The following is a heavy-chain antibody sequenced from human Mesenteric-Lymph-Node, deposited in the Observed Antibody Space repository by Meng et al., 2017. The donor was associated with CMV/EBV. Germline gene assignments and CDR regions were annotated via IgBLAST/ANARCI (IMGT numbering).Heavy chain of an antibody. J-gene: IGHJ5*02. CDR3: ARDNVNPEGFDP. CDR2: INPNSGVS. V-gene: IGHV1-2*06. CDR1: VYTFTDFY. Sequence: QVHLGQSRAEVGKPGASVLVSCKASVYTFTDFYIHWVRQAPGQGLEWMGRINPNSGVSNSAQNFQGRVTMTRDTSISTAYMELGRLTSDDTAVYYCARDNVNPEGFDPWGQGTLVTVSS. D-gene: IGHD2/OR15-2a*01.